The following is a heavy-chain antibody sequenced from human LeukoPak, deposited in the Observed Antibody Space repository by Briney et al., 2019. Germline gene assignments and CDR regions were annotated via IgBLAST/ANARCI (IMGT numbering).Heavy chain of an antibody. V-gene: IGHV3-30*03. CDR3: ARGGYSYGTDY. Sequence: GGSLRLSCAASGFTFSSYGMHWVRQAPGKGLEWVAVISYDGSNKYYADSVKGRFTISGDNSKNTLYLQMNSLRAEDTAVYYCARGGYSYGTDYWGQGTLVTVSS. D-gene: IGHD5-18*01. CDR1: GFTFSSYG. CDR2: ISYDGSNK. J-gene: IGHJ4*02.